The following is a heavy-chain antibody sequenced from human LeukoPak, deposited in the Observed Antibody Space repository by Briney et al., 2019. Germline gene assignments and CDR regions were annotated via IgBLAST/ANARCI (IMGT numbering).Heavy chain of an antibody. D-gene: IGHD3-22*01. V-gene: IGHV4-34*01. Sequence: PSETPSLTCAVYGGSFSGYYWSWIRQPPGKGLEWIGEINHSGSTNYNPSLKSRVTISVDMSKKQFSLKLSSVTAADTAMYYCARYDSGGYYYFHYWGQGTLVTVSS. CDR1: GGSFSGYY. CDR3: ARYDSGGYYYFHY. J-gene: IGHJ4*02. CDR2: INHSGST.